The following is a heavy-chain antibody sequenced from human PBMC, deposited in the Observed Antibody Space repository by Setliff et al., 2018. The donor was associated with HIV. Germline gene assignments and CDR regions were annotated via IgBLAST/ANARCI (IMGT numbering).Heavy chain of an antibody. Sequence: SETLSLTCAVYGGSFSGYYWSWIGEPPGKGLELIGEINDSGSTNNNPSLKSRVAMSVDTSKNQFSLKLSSVTAADTAVYYCARDLRGDSVPATAAKSFDIWGQGTLVTVSS. CDR2: INDSGST. V-gene: IGHV4-34*01. CDR1: GGSFSGYY. CDR3: ARDLRGDSVPATAAKSFDI. J-gene: IGHJ3*02. D-gene: IGHD2-21*02.